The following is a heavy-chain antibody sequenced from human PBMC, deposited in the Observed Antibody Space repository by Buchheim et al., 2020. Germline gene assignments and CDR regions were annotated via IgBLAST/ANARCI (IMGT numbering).Heavy chain of an antibody. CDR3: ARGYCSGGSCYLLDY. CDR1: GGSISSGGYS. Sequence: QLQLQESGSGLVKPSQTLSLTCAVSGGSISSGGYSWSWIRQPPGKGLEWIGYIYHSGSTYYNPSLKRRVTIPVARSKTQFSLKLSSVTAADTAGYYCARGYCSGGSCYLLDYWGQGTL. V-gene: IGHV4-30-2*01. J-gene: IGHJ4*02. CDR2: IYHSGST. D-gene: IGHD2-15*01.